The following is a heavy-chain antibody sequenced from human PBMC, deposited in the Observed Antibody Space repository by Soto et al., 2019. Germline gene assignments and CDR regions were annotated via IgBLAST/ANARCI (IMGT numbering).Heavy chain of an antibody. CDR3: ARVIGGGYYYGMDV. J-gene: IGHJ6*02. Sequence: ASVKVSCKASGYTFTGYYMHWVRQAPGQGLEWMGWINPNSGGTNYEQKFQGRITMTRDTSISTAYMELSRLRSDDTAVYYCARVIGGGYYYGMDVWRQGTTVTVSS. CDR1: GYTFTGYY. D-gene: IGHD2-21*01. CDR2: INPNSGGT. V-gene: IGHV1-2*02.